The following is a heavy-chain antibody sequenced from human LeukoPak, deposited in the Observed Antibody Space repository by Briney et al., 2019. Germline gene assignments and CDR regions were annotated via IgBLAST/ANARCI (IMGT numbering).Heavy chain of an antibody. J-gene: IGHJ4*02. CDR2: MNSKSGNT. CDR3: ARGRVNSGWYVDY. CDR1: GYTFINND. V-gene: IGHV1-8*01. Sequence: ASVKVSCMASGYTFINNDINWVRQASGQGLEWMGWMNSKSGNTGYAQKFQGRVTMTRNTSISTAYMELTSLRSEDTAVYYCARGRVNSGWYVDYWGQGTLVAVSS. D-gene: IGHD6-19*01.